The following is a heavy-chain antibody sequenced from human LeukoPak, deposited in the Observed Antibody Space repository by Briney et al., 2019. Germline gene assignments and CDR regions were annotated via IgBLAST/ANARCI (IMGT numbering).Heavy chain of an antibody. V-gene: IGHV3-43D*03. CDR1: GFTFDDYA. J-gene: IGHJ4*02. CDR3: AKATGYSGYEMNFDY. Sequence: GGSLRLSCAASGFTFDDYAMHWVRQAPGKGLEWVSLISWDGGSTYYADSVKGRFTISRDNSKNSLYLQMNSLRAEDTALYYCAKATGYSGYEMNFDYWGQGTLVTVSS. D-gene: IGHD5-12*01. CDR2: ISWDGGST.